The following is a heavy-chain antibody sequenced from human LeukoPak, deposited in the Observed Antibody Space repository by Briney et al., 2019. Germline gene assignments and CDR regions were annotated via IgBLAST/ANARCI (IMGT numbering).Heavy chain of an antibody. D-gene: IGHD4-11*01. CDR2: ISSSGTPK. Sequence: GGSLRLSCGASGFIFSDYYMSWIRQAPGKGLEWISYISSSGTPKYYADSVKGRFTISRDNAKKSLFLQMNSLRDEDTAVYYCARNDDYSNYPTLAGPLEFDPWGQGTLVTVSS. CDR3: ARNDDYSNYPTLAGPLEFDP. J-gene: IGHJ5*02. V-gene: IGHV3-11*01. CDR1: GFIFSDYY.